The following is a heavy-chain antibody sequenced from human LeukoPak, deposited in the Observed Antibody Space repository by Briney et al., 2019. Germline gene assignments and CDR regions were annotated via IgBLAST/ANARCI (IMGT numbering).Heavy chain of an antibody. CDR3: AKIGVVTGKDY. CDR1: GFTFSSFA. J-gene: IGHJ4*02. D-gene: IGHD2-21*02. V-gene: IGHV3-23*01. Sequence: HPGGSLRLSCAASGFTFSSFAMSWVRQAPGKGLEWVSAISDTGGNTYYADSVKGRFTISRDNSKNTLYLQMNSLRAEDTAVYYCAKIGVVTGKDYWGQGTLVTVSS. CDR2: ISDTGGNT.